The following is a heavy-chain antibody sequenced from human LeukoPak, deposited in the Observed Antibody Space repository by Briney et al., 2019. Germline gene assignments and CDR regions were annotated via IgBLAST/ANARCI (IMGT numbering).Heavy chain of an antibody. CDR3: ARGGYSGYDYYYYYMDV. J-gene: IGHJ6*03. D-gene: IGHD5-12*01. CDR2: IYYSGST. Sequence: SETLSLTCTVSGGSISSSSYYWGWIRQPPGKGLEWIGYIYYSGSTYYNPSLKSRVTISVDTSKNQFSLKLSSVTAADTAVYYCARGGYSGYDYYYYYMDVWGKGTTVTVSS. CDR1: GGSISSSSYY. V-gene: IGHV4-30-4*08.